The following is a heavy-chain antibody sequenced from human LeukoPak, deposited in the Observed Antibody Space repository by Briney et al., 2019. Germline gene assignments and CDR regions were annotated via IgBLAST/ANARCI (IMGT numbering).Heavy chain of an antibody. Sequence: GGSLRLSCAASGMNFWGSGIHWVRQAPGKGLEWVTFIRFDGSNTYHADSVKGRFTISRDNSKNTLYLQMNSLRAEDTAVYYCAKSGLNRFDYWGQGTLVTVSS. CDR2: IRFDGSNT. CDR3: AKSGLNRFDY. CDR1: GMNFWGSG. J-gene: IGHJ4*02. D-gene: IGHD2-15*01. V-gene: IGHV3-30*02.